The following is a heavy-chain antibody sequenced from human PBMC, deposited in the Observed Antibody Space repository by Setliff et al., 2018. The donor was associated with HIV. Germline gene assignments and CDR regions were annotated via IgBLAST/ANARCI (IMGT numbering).Heavy chain of an antibody. CDR3: ARSPRYSSGWYDSYFDQ. CDR1: GGTFSSYA. CDR2: SIPMYGTS. Sequence: ASVKVSCKASGGTFSSYAISWVRQAPGQGLEWMGGSIPMYGTSNYAQKFQGRVTITTDESTSTAYMELSRLRSDDTAGYYCARSPRYSSGWYDSYFDQWGQGTLVTVSS. J-gene: IGHJ4*02. D-gene: IGHD6-19*01. V-gene: IGHV1-69*05.